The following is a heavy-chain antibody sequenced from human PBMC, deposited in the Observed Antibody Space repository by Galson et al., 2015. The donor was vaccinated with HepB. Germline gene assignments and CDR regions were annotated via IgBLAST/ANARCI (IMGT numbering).Heavy chain of an antibody. D-gene: IGHD3-10*01. CDR3: ANNYYGSGSYYPDYYYYYGMDV. V-gene: IGHV1-69*13. Sequence: SVKVSCKASGGTFSSYTISWVRQAPGQGLEWMGGIISIFGTTNYAQKFQGRVTITADESTSTAYMELNSLRSEDTAVYYCANNYYGSGSYYPDYYYYYGMDVWGQGTTVTVSS. CDR2: IISIFGTT. CDR1: GGTFSSYT. J-gene: IGHJ6*02.